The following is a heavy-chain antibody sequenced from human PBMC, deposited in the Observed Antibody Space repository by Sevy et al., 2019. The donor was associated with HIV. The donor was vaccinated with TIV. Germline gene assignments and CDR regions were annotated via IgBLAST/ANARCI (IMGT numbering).Heavy chain of an antibody. D-gene: IGHD6-13*01. V-gene: IGHV4-59*01. Sequence: SETLSLTCTVSGGSINNYYWSWIRQAPGKGLEWIGYIYYSGSTNYNPSLKSRVTISVDTSKNQFSLKLSSVTAADTAVYYCARESIAAAGDFDNWGQGTLVTVSS. CDR2: IYYSGST. CDR1: GGSINNYY. CDR3: ARESIAAAGDFDN. J-gene: IGHJ4*02.